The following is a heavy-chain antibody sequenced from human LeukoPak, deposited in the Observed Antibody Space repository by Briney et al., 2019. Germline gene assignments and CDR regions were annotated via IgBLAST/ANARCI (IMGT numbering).Heavy chain of an antibody. V-gene: IGHV4-59*01. CDR1: GGSISSFY. J-gene: IGHJ4*02. Sequence: PSETLSLTCAVSGGSISSFYWSWIRQPPGKGLEWIGYIYYSGSANYNPSLKSRVTISVDTSKNQFSLKLSSVTAADTAVCARDVRFGDLLYTGTPAFDYWGQGTLVTVSS. D-gene: IGHD3-10*01. CDR3: DVRFGDLLYTGTPAFDY. CDR2: IYYSGSA.